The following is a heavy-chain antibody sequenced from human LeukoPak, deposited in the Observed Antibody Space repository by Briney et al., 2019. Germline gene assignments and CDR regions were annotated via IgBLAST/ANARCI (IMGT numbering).Heavy chain of an antibody. J-gene: IGHJ4*02. D-gene: IGHD3-22*01. CDR3: ARASSGLDFDY. CDR1: GYSISSGYY. CDR2: IYHSGST. Sequence: PSETLSLTCTVSGYSISSGYYWGWIRQPPGKGLEWIGSIYHSGSTYYNPSLKSRVTISVDTSKNQFSLKLSSVTAADTAVYYCARASSGLDFDYWGQGTLVTVSS. V-gene: IGHV4-38-2*02.